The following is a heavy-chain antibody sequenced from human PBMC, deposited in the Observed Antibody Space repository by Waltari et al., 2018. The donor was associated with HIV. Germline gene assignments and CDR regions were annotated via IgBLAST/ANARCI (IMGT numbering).Heavy chain of an antibody. CDR1: GFSFSDYA. Sequence: EVQLVESGGGLVQPGRSLRLSCTASGFSFSDYAMTWVRQAPGKGLEWVGFSRNKADGGTTDYAASVKGRFTISRDDSKMIAYLQMDSLKTDDTAVYFCARDRDDGLDVWGQGTTVTVSS. D-gene: IGHD1-1*01. CDR3: ARDRDDGLDV. CDR2: SRNKADGGTT. V-gene: IGHV3-49*04. J-gene: IGHJ6*02.